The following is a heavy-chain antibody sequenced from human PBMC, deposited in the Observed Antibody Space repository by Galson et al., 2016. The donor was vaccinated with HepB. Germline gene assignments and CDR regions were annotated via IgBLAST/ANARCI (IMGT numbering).Heavy chain of an antibody. CDR1: GGSISSYS. J-gene: IGHJ6*02. V-gene: IGHV4-59*01. CDR3: AASRPRYCSGGRCFMDV. Sequence: SETLSLTCTVSGGSISSYSWSWIRQPPGKGLEWIGYIYYSGSTNYNPSLKSRVTISVDTSKNQFSLKLRSVTAADTAVYYCAASRPRYCSGGRCFMDVWGQGTTVTVSS. CDR2: IYYSGST. D-gene: IGHD2-15*01.